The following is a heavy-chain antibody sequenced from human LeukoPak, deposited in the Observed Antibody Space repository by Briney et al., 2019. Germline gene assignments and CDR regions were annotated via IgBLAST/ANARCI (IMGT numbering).Heavy chain of an antibody. Sequence: PGGSLRLSCAASGFTFTIFGLNWVRQAPGKGPEWVSYIDARSGITYYADSVQGRFTISRDDARESVFLQMDGLRVDDTAVYYCARSEYYGGNSGYFDLWGRGTLVTVSS. CDR3: ARSEYYGGNSGYFDL. J-gene: IGHJ2*01. V-gene: IGHV3-48*01. CDR1: GFTFTIFG. CDR2: IDARSGIT. D-gene: IGHD4-23*01.